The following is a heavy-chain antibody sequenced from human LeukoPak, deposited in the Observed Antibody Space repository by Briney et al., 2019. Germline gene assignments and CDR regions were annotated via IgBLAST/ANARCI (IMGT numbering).Heavy chain of an antibody. CDR2: ISGSGGST. Sequence: GGSPRLSCAASGFTFRNFAMSWVRQAPGKGREGVSGISGSGGSTSHTESVKGRFTISRDNSRNTLYLQMNSLRAEDTAVYYCAKDEGHCSGGSCYRQDYWGQGTLVTVSS. CDR3: AKDEGHCSGGSCYRQDY. J-gene: IGHJ4*02. D-gene: IGHD2-15*01. V-gene: IGHV3-23*01. CDR1: GFTFRNFA.